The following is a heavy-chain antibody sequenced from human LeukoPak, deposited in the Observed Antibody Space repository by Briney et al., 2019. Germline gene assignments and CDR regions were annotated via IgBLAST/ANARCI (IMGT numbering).Heavy chain of an antibody. CDR1: GYTFTSYA. CDR3: ARDHFRIGYCSSTSCFPGY. D-gene: IGHD2-2*01. J-gene: IGHJ4*02. Sequence: ASMKVSCKASGYTFTSYAMHWVRQAPGQRLEWMGWINAGNGNTKYSQKFQGRVTITRDTSASTAYMELSSLRSEDTAVYYCARDHFRIGYCSSTSCFPGYWGQGTLVTVSS. CDR2: INAGNGNT. V-gene: IGHV1-3*01.